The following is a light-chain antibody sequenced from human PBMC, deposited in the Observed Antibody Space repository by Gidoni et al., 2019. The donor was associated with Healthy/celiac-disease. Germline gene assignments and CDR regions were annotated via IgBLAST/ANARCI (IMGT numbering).Light chain of an antibody. J-gene: IGLJ2*01. CDR1: SSDFGGYNY. CDR2: DVS. V-gene: IGLV2-11*01. CDR3: CSYAGSYTVV. Sequence: QSALTHPRSVSVSPGQSVTISCPGTSSDFGGYNYVSWYQQHPGKAPKLMIYDVSKRPSGVPDCCSGSKSGNTASLTSSGLQAEDEDDYYCCSYAGSYTVVFGGGTKLTVL.